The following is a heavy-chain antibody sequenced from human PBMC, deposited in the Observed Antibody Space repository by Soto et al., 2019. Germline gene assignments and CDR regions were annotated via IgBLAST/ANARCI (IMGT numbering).Heavy chain of an antibody. CDR2: ISYDGSNK. J-gene: IGHJ4*02. CDR1: GFTFSSYG. D-gene: IGHD6-19*01. V-gene: IGHV3-30*18. CDR3: AKASLSPIAVAGVDY. Sequence: QVQLVESGGGVVQPGRSLRLSCAASGFTFSSYGMHWVRQAPGKGLEWVAVISYDGSNKYYADSVKGRFTISRDNSKNTLYLQMNSLRAEDTAVYYCAKASLSPIAVAGVDYWGQGTLVTVSP.